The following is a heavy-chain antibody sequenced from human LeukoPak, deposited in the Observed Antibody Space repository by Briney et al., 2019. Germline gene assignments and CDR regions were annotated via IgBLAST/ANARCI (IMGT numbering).Heavy chain of an antibody. V-gene: IGHV3-11*04. J-gene: IGHJ4*02. Sequence: PGGSLRLSCAASGFTFSDYYMSWSRQAPGKGLGWVSYISSSGSTIYYADSVKGRFTISRDNAKNSLYLQMNSLRAEDTAVYYCARDRIVGATTPFDYWGQGTLVTVSS. CDR3: ARDRIVGATTPFDY. CDR1: GFTFSDYY. D-gene: IGHD1-26*01. CDR2: ISSSGSTI.